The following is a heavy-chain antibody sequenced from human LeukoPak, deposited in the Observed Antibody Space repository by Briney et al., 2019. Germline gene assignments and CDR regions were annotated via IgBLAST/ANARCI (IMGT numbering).Heavy chain of an antibody. CDR3: ARRLVQSAFDI. D-gene: IGHD6-19*01. Sequence: ASETLSLTCTVSGGSISSYYWSWIRQPPGKGLEWIGYIYYSGSTNYNPSLKSRVTISVDMSKNQFSLKLSSVTAADTAVYYCARRLVQSAFDIWGQGTMVTVSS. V-gene: IGHV4-59*01. J-gene: IGHJ3*02. CDR2: IYYSGST. CDR1: GGSISSYY.